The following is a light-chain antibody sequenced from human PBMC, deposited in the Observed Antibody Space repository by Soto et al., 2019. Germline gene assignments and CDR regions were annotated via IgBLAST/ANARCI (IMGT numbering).Light chain of an antibody. J-gene: IGLJ1*01. CDR3: SSFVGSNNYV. CDR2: EVT. V-gene: IGLV2-8*01. CDR1: SRDVGGYNY. Sequence: QSALTQPPSASGSPGQSVTISCTGTSRDVGGYNYVSWYQQHPGKAPKLMIYEVTKRPSGVPDRFSGSKSGNTASLTVSGLQAEDEADYYCSSFVGSNNYVFGTGTKLTVL.